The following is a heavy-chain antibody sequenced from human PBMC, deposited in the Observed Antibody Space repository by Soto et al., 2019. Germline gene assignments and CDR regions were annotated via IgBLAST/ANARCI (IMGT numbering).Heavy chain of an antibody. CDR3: ARDAGLCDGGRCDGIPVAV. J-gene: IGHJ6*04. Sequence: EVQLVESGGGLVQHGGSLRLSCAASGFTVSSKYMTWVRQAPGKGLERVSLIQSSGTTYYADSVKGRFTISRDTSEKTLHLKLDRLRVEDTAAYYGARDAGLCDGGRCDGIPVAVWGNGTTVTVSS. CDR1: GFTVSSKY. CDR2: IQSSGTT. D-gene: IGHD2-15*01. V-gene: IGHV3-66*01.